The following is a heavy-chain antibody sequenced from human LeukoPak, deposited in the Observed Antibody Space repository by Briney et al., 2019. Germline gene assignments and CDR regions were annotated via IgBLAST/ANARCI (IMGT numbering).Heavy chain of an antibody. J-gene: IGHJ1*01. Sequence: QPGRSLRRTCAASGFTFDDYAMHWVRQAPGKGLEWVSGISWNSGSIGYADSVKGRFTISRDNADDLLYLQMTSLRVEDTAVYYCARVIAGIPSAWGQGTLVTVSS. D-gene: IGHD2-21*02. CDR2: ISWNSGSI. CDR3: ARVIAGIPSA. CDR1: GFTFDDYA. V-gene: IGHV3-9*01.